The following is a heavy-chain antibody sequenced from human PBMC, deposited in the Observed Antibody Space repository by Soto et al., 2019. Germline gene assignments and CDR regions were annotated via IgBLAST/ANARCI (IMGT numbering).Heavy chain of an antibody. V-gene: IGHV3-13*01. Sequence: GGSLRLSCAASGFTFSSYDMHWVRQATGKGLEWVSAIGTAGDTYYPGSVKGRFTISRENAKNSLYLQMNSLRAGDTAVYYCARSLPALRGFDYWGQGTLVTVSS. CDR3: ARSLPALRGFDY. D-gene: IGHD4-17*01. CDR1: GFTFSSYD. J-gene: IGHJ4*02. CDR2: IGTAGDT.